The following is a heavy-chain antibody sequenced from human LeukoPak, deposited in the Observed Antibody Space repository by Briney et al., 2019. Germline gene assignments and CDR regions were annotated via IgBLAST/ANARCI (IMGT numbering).Heavy chain of an antibody. J-gene: IGHJ5*02. CDR1: GYTFTSYD. CDR3: AXGXIFXIAVAVSNWFDP. Sequence: GASVKVSCKASGYTFTSYDINWVRQATGQGLEWMGWMNPNSGNTGYAQKFQGRVTMTRNTSISTAYMELSSLRSEETAVYYCAXGXIFXIAVAVSNWFDPWGQGTLVTVSS. V-gene: IGHV1-8*01. CDR2: MNPNSGNT. D-gene: IGHD6-19*01.